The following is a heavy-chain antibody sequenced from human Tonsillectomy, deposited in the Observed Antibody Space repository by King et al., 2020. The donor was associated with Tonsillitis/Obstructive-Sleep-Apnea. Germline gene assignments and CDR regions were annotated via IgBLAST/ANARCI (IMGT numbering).Heavy chain of an antibody. CDR2: VYYSGST. CDR3: ARNFYDFWSGYTYYFDY. Sequence: QVQLQESGPGLVKPSETLSLTCTVSGGSISGYYWSWLRQPPGKGLEWIGYVYYSGSTNYNPSLKSRVTMSVDTSKNQFSLKLRSVTAADTAVYYCARNFYDFWSGYTYYFDYWGQGTLVTVSS. V-gene: IGHV4-59*01. J-gene: IGHJ4*02. D-gene: IGHD3-3*01. CDR1: GGSISGYY.